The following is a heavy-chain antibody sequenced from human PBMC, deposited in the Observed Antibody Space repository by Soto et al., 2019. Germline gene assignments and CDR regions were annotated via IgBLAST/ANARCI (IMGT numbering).Heavy chain of an antibody. Sequence: PSQTLSLTCAISGDSVSNNGAAWNWIRQSPSGGLEWLGRTYYRSKWFNDYAVSVKSRITISPDTSKNQFSLQLNAVTPDDTAVYYCARDPLTMLHDFDCWGQGTLVTVSS. CDR1: GDSVSNNGAA. J-gene: IGHJ4*02. V-gene: IGHV6-1*01. D-gene: IGHD2-15*01. CDR2: TYYRSKWFN. CDR3: ARDPLTMLHDFDC.